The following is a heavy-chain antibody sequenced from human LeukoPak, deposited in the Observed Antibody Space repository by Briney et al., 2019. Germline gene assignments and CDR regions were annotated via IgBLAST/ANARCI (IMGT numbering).Heavy chain of an antibody. CDR1: GFSFSNYA. D-gene: IGHD1-26*01. V-gene: IGHV3-23*01. Sequence: HAGGSLRLSCATSGFSFSNYAMTWVRQPPGKGLEWVSGISGSGGSTYYADSVKGRFTISRDNSKNTLYLQMNSLRAEDTAVYYCATAPSGSYFDYWGQGTLVTVSS. CDR3: ATAPSGSYFDY. J-gene: IGHJ4*02. CDR2: ISGSGGST.